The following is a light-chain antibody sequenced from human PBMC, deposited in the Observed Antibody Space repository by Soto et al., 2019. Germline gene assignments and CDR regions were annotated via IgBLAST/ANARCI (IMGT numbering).Light chain of an antibody. Sequence: DVQLTQSPSFLSASVGDRVTITCRASQGISSYLAWYQQKPGKAPKLLIYAASSLQNGVTSRFSGSGSGTEFSLTISSLQPEDFATCYCQQLNSYPPTFGQGTRLDIK. CDR1: QGISSY. CDR2: AAS. J-gene: IGKJ5*01. V-gene: IGKV1-9*01. CDR3: QQLNSYPPT.